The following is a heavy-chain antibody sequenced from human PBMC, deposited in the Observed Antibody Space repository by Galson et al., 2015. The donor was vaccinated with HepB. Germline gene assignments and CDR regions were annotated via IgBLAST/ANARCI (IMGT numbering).Heavy chain of an antibody. V-gene: IGHV1-18*01. Sequence: SVKVSCKASGYTFTSYGISWVRQAPGQGLEWMGWISAYNGNTNYAQKLQGRVTMTTDTSTSTAYMELRSLRSDDTAVYYCAKDPDDILTGSPDFDYWGQGTLVTVSS. CDR3: AKDPDDILTGSPDFDY. D-gene: IGHD3-9*01. J-gene: IGHJ4*02. CDR1: GYTFTSYG. CDR2: ISAYNGNT.